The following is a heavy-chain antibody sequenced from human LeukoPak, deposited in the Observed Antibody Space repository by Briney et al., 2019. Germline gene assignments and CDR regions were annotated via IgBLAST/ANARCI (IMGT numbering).Heavy chain of an antibody. J-gene: IGHJ4*02. CDR1: GFTFSNYA. V-gene: IGHV3-64D*06. D-gene: IGHD6-13*01. CDR3: VKQGPYTSSWYFEY. Sequence: GSLRLSCSASGFTFSNYAIHWVRQAPGKGLDYASVISSNGDSTYYADSVKGRFSISRDNSESTLYLQMNSLRAEDTAVYYCVKQGPYTSSWYFEYWGLGTLVTVSS. CDR2: ISSNGDST.